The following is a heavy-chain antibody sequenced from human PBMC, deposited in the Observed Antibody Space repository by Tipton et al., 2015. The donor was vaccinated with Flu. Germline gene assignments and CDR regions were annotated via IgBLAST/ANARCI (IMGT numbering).Heavy chain of an antibody. V-gene: IGHV3-7*01. Sequence: SLRLSCAASGFTFSSYWMSWVRQAPGKGLEWVANIKQDGSEKYYVDSVKGRFTISRDNAKNSLYLQMNSLRAEDTAVYYCARDPEDDYGDYMDYWGQGTLVTVSS. CDR1: GFTFSSYW. CDR3: ARDPEDDYGDYMDY. CDR2: IKQDGSEK. D-gene: IGHD4-17*01. J-gene: IGHJ4*02.